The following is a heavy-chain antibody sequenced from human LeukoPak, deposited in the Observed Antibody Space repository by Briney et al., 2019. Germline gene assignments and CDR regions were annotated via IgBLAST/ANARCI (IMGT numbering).Heavy chain of an antibody. V-gene: IGHV4-38-2*01. CDR1: GYSISSGYY. CDR2: IHHSGST. CDR3: ARHEAEMATILGGY. Sequence: PSETLSLTCAVSGYSISSGYYWGGIRQPPGKGLEWIGSIHHSGSTFYNPSLKSRVTISVETSKNPFSLRLSSVTAADTAVYYCARHEAEMATILGGYWGQGPLVTVSS. J-gene: IGHJ4*02. D-gene: IGHD5-24*01.